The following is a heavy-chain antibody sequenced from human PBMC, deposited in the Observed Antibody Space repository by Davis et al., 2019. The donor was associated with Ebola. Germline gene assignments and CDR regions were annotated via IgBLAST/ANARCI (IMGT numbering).Heavy chain of an antibody. J-gene: IGHJ4*02. CDR1: GGSFSGYY. Sequence: MPSETLSLTCAASGGSFSGYYWSWIRQPPGKGLEWIGEINHSGSTTYNPSLMSRLTISLDTSKNQFSLKLSSVTAADTAVYYCARHGRLRFHFDYWGQGTLVTVSS. V-gene: IGHV4-34*01. CDR3: ARHGRLRFHFDY. CDR2: INHSGST. D-gene: IGHD4-17*01.